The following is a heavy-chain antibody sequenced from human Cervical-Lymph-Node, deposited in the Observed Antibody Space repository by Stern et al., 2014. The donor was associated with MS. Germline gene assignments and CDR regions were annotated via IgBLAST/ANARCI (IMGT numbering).Heavy chain of an antibody. Sequence: QVQLQESGPGLVKPSETLSLTCAVSGDSISSYTHYWAWIRQPPGKGLEWVGSVLTRGAPSYNPSLKSPGPISVDTAKNHFSLGLNSVTAADTAVYYCAKHACTGAACPFDLWGQGTLVTVSS. D-gene: IGHD2-8*02. CDR1: GDSISSYTHY. CDR3: AKHACTGAACPFDL. CDR2: VLTRGAP. J-gene: IGHJ4*02. V-gene: IGHV4-39*01.